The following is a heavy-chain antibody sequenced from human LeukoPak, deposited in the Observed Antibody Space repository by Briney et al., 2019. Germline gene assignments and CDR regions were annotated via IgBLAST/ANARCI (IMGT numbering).Heavy chain of an antibody. D-gene: IGHD6-13*01. CDR3: ARHPRHPIAAAGTPFGNWFDP. Sequence: PSETLSLTCTVSGGSISSSSYYWGWIRQPPGKGLEWIGSIYYSGSTYYNPSLKSRVTISVDTSKNQFSLKLSSVTAADTAVYYCARHPRHPIAAAGTPFGNWFDPWGQGTLVTVSS. CDR2: IYYSGST. J-gene: IGHJ5*02. V-gene: IGHV4-39*01. CDR1: GGSISSSSYY.